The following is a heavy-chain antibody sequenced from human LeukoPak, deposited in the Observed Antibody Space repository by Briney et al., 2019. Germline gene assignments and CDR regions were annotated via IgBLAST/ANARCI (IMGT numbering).Heavy chain of an antibody. Sequence: GASVKVSCKASGYTFTNYYIHWVRQAPGQGLEWMGIINPSGGSTNYAQKFQGRVTITTDESTSTAYMELSSLRSEDTAVYYCARGPSLTTRSPGDYWGQGTLVTVSS. CDR2: INPSGGST. J-gene: IGHJ4*02. CDR3: ARGPSLTTRSPGDY. D-gene: IGHD1-1*01. V-gene: IGHV1-46*01. CDR1: GYTFTNYY.